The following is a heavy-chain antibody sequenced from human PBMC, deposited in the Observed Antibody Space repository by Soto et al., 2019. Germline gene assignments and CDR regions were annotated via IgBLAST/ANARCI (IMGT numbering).Heavy chain of an antibody. D-gene: IGHD6-13*01. Sequence: QVQLVESGGGVVQPGRSLRLSCAASGFTFSSYGMHWVRQAPGKGLEWVAVIWYDGSNKYYADSVKGRFTISRDNSKNTLYLLMNSLRAEDTAVYYCARDQLYSSSWSDYWGQGTLVTVSS. J-gene: IGHJ4*02. V-gene: IGHV3-33*01. CDR2: IWYDGSNK. CDR1: GFTFSSYG. CDR3: ARDQLYSSSWSDY.